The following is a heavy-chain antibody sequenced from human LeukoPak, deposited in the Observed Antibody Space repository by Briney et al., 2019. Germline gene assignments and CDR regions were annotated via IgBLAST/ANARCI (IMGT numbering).Heavy chain of an antibody. CDR1: GGSISSGSYY. D-gene: IGHD3-10*01. V-gene: IGHV4-61*02. CDR3: ARYAGSDGLWFGEGWFDP. CDR2: IYTSGST. Sequence: PSQTLSLTCTVSGGSISSGSYYWSWIRQPAGKGLEWTGRIYTSGSTNYNPSLKSRVTISVDTSKNQFSLKLSSVTAADTAVYYCARYAGSDGLWFGEGWFDPWGQGTLVTVSS. J-gene: IGHJ5*02.